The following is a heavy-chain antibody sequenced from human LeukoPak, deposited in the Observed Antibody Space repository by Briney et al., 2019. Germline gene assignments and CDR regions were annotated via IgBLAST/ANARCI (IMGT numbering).Heavy chain of an antibody. CDR2: INGDESST. J-gene: IGHJ4*02. V-gene: IGHV3-74*01. CDR1: GFRFSTYS. CDR3: ARGAKWAYYFDY. Sequence: PGGSLRLSCAGSGFRFSTYSIKWVRQAPGRGLEWVSRINGDESSTNYADSVKGRFTISRDNAKDTLYLHMNSLTAEDTAVYYCARGAKWAYYFDYWGQGTLVTVSS. D-gene: IGHD1-26*01.